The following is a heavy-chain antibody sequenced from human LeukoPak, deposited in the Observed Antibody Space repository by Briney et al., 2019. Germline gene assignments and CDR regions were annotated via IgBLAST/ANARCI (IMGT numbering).Heavy chain of an antibody. CDR1: GGSISSYY. CDR3: ARRRGTEDAFDI. Sequence: SETLSLTCTVSGGSISSYYWSWIRQPPGKGLEWIGYMYYSGSTNYNPSLKSRVTISVDTSKNQFSLKLSSVTAADTAVYYCARRRGTEDAFDIWGQGTMVTVSS. D-gene: IGHD2-8*02. J-gene: IGHJ3*02. V-gene: IGHV4-59*01. CDR2: MYYSGST.